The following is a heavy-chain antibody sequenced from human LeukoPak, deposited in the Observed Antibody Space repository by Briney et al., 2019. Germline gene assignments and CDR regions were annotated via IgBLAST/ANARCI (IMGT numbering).Heavy chain of an antibody. V-gene: IGHV1-69*13. CDR2: IIPIFGTA. Sequence: GASVKVSCKASGGTFSGYAISWVRQAPGQGLEWMGGIIPIFGTANYAQKFQGRVTITADESTSTAYMELSSLRSEDTAVYYCATSITMVRTFVNYYYGMDVWGKGTTVIVSS. D-gene: IGHD3-10*01. CDR1: GGTFSGYA. J-gene: IGHJ6*04. CDR3: ATSITMVRTFVNYYYGMDV.